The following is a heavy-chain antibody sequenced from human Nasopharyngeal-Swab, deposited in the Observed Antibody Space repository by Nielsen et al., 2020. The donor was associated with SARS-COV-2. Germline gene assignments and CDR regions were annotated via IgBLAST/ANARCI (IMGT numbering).Heavy chain of an antibody. Sequence: RQAPGKGLEWLGYIYYSGSTNYNPSLKSRVTISVDTSKNQFSLKLSSVTAADTAVYYCARGRGVAARRDYYYYGMDVWGQGTTVTVSS. CDR2: IYYSGST. CDR3: ARGRGVAARRDYYYYGMDV. V-gene: IGHV4-59*01. J-gene: IGHJ6*02. D-gene: IGHD6-6*01.